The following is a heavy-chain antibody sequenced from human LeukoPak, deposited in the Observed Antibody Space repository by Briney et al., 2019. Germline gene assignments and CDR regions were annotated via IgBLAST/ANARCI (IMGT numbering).Heavy chain of an antibody. D-gene: IGHD2-8*01. V-gene: IGHV1-2*02. CDR3: AGGHCTNGVCYKVYYMDV. CDR1: GYTFTGYY. J-gene: IGHJ6*03. CDR2: INPNSGGT. Sequence: ASVKVSCKASGYTFTGYYMHWVRQAPGQGLEWVGWINPNSGGTNYAQKFQGRVTMTRDTSISTAYMELSRLRSDDTAVYYCAGGHCTNGVCYKVYYMDVWGKGTTVTVSS.